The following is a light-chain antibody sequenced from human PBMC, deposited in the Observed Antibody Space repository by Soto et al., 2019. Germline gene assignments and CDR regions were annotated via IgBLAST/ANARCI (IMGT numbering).Light chain of an antibody. V-gene: IGKV3-15*01. J-gene: IGKJ4*01. CDR1: RNINRK. CDR3: QQYYDYPPII. Sequence: EIVMTQSPATLSVSPGERATLSCRASRNINRKLAWYQQKPGQAPRLLISGASTRATGIPARFSGSGSGTEFTRTISSRQSEDFAGYYCQQYYDYPPIIFVGGTTLEIK. CDR2: GAS.